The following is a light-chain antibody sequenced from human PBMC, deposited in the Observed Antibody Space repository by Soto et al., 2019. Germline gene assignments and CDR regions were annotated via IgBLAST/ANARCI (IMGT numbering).Light chain of an antibody. CDR1: QRISSN. J-gene: IGKJ2*01. V-gene: IGKV3-15*01. Sequence: EIVMTQSPATLSVSPGERATLYCKASQRISSNLAWYQQKPGQPPRLLIYGASTRATGISARFSGSWSGTEFTLTISGLQSEDFALYYCQQYNIWPPYTFGQGTKVEIK. CDR2: GAS. CDR3: QQYNIWPPYT.